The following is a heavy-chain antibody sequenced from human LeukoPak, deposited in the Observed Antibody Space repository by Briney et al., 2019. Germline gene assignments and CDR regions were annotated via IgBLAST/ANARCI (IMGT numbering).Heavy chain of an antibody. CDR2: IKTDGSED. V-gene: IGHV3-7*01. CDR3: ARGANPDDF. J-gene: IGHJ4*02. D-gene: IGHD1-14*01. CDR1: GFLFRTYW. Sequence: PGGSLRLSCAASGFLFRTYWMTWVRQAPGKGLEWVANIKTDGSEDHYLDSVKGRFHISRDNANNSLYLEMNSLRDEDTAIYYCARGANPDDFWGQGTLVTVSS.